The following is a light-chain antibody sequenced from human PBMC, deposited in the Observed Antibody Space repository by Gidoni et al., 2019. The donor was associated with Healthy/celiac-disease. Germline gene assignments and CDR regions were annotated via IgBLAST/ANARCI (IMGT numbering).Light chain of an antibody. J-gene: IGKJ5*01. V-gene: IGKV1D-12*01. Sequence: DIQMTQSPSSVSASVGDRVTITCRASQGISSWLAWCQQKPGKAPKLLIYAASSLQSGVPSRFSGSGSGTDFTLTISSLQPEDFATYYCQQANSFPPTFXQXTRLEIK. CDR1: QGISSW. CDR2: AAS. CDR3: QQANSFPPT.